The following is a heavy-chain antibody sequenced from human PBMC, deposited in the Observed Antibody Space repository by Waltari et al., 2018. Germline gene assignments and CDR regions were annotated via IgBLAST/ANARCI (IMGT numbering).Heavy chain of an antibody. D-gene: IGHD6-19*01. CDR2: INPGGSEK. J-gene: IGHJ4*02. V-gene: IGHV3-7*01. CDR3: ARTDSSGWYEIPLDY. Sequence: EMLLVASGGDLVQPGGSLRSSCAAAVLHFSGFSMRWFREGQGKGLEWVAKINPGGSEKSYVDSLKGRFTISRDNAKNSLYLQMNSLRAEDTALYYCARTDSSGWYEIPLDYWGQGTLVTVSS. CDR1: VLHFSGFS.